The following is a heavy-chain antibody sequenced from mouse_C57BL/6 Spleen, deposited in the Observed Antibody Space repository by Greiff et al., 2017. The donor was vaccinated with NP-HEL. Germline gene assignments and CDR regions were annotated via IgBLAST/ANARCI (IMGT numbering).Heavy chain of an antibody. CDR3: AREITTVVANLYYFDY. CDR2: ISYDGSN. D-gene: IGHD1-1*01. J-gene: IGHJ2*01. CDR1: GYSITSGYY. Sequence: DVQLVESGPGLVKPSQSLSLTCSVTGYSITSGYYWNWIRQFPGNKLEWMGYISYDGSNNYNPSLKNRISITRDTSKNQFFLKLNSVTTEDTATYYCAREITTVVANLYYFDYWGQGTTLTVSS. V-gene: IGHV3-6*01.